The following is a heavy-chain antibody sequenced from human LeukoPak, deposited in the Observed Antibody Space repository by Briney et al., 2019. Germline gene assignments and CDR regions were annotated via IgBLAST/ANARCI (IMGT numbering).Heavy chain of an antibody. D-gene: IGHD3-16*02. CDR3: ASRRLRLGELSLYFEY. J-gene: IGHJ4*02. V-gene: IGHV3-48*04. CDR1: GFTFSSYN. Sequence: GGSLRLSCAAPGFTFSSYNMNWVRQAPGKGLEWISYISSSGSTIYYADLVEGRFTISRDNAKNSLYLQMNSLRAEDTAVYYCASRRLRLGELSLYFEYWGQGTLVTVSS. CDR2: ISSSGSTI.